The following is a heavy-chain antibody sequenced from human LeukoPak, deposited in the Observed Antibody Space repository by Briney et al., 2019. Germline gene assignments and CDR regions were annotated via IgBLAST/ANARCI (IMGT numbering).Heavy chain of an antibody. CDR2: ISYDGSNK. CDR3: ARDLRAYCGGDCDFFDY. CDR1: GFTFSSYS. V-gene: IGHV3-30*03. J-gene: IGHJ4*02. Sequence: GGSLRLSCAASGFTFSSYSVNWVRQAPGKELEWVAVISYDGSNKYYADSVKGRFTISRDNSKNTLYLQMNSLRAEDTAVYYCARDLRAYCGGDCDFFDYWGQGTLVTVSS. D-gene: IGHD2-21*01.